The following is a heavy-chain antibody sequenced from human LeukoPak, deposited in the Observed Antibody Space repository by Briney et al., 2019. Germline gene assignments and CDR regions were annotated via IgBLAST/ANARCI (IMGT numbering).Heavy chain of an antibody. Sequence: GESLKISCKASGYSFTKYWIAWVRQMPGKVLEWMGIIYPGDSDIRYSPSFQGQVTISADKSISSAYLQWSSLKASDTAMYYCARLMAAAGQWYFDPWGRGTLLTVSS. CDR3: ARLMAAAGQWYFDP. J-gene: IGHJ2*01. CDR2: IYPGDSDI. CDR1: GYSFTKYW. V-gene: IGHV5-51*01. D-gene: IGHD6-13*01.